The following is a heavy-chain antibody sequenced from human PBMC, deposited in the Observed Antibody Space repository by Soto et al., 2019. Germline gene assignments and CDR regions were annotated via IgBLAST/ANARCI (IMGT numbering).Heavy chain of an antibody. CDR3: AHRLYSTLFEY. CDR2: VFWDDDQ. J-gene: IGHJ4*02. Sequence: SGPTLVNPTQTLTLTCAFSGFPLTTGGEAVGWIRQPPGKALEWLALVFWDDDQRYNPSLKRRLTVTKDSSKKQVVLTMTDMDPVDTATYYCAHRLYSTLFEYWGPGTLVTFS. D-gene: IGHD4-4*01. CDR1: GFPLTTGGEA. V-gene: IGHV2-5*02.